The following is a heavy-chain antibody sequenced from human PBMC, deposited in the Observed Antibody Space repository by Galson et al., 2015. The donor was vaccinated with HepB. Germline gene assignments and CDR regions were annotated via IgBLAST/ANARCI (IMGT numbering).Heavy chain of an antibody. CDR3: AREGLGTMVRGVMSYYYYGMDV. V-gene: IGHV1-18*04. CDR1: GYNGTSYG. Sequence: EKVSCKATGYNGTSYGISWVRQAPGQGLEWMGWISAYNGNTNYAQKLQGRVTMTTDTSTSTAYMELRSLRSDDTAVYYCAREGLGTMVRGVMSYYYYGMDVWGQGTTVTVSS. D-gene: IGHD3-10*01. J-gene: IGHJ6*02. CDR2: ISAYNGNT.